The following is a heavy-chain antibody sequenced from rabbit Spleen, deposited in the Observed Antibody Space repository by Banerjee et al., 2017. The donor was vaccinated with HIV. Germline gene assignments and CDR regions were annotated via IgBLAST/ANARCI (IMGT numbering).Heavy chain of an antibody. V-gene: IGHV1S47*01. CDR1: GFDFSYYG. J-gene: IGHJ4*01. Sequence: QEQLVESGGGLVQPGGSLKLSCKASGFDFSYYGVSWVRQAPGKGLEWIGFIDLVFGRTYYASWVNGRFTISSHNAQNTLYLQLNSLTVADTATYFCVRGASSSGYYNLWGPGTLVTVS. CDR2: IDLVFGRT. CDR3: VRGASSSGYYNL. D-gene: IGHD1-1*01.